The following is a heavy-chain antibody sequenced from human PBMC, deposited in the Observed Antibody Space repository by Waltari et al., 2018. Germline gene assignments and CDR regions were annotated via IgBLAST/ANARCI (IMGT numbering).Heavy chain of an antibody. CDR1: GLSCGNHG. V-gene: IGHV3-7*01. J-gene: IGHJ4*02. Sequence: EVQLVESGGGLAQPGGALRVSGADAGLSCGNHGMTWVRQASGKGPEWVANIKQDGSEKYYMDSVKGRFTISRDNAKNSLYLQMNNLRVEDTAVYYCTRGGRDSSWYWRDWGQGTLVTVSS. D-gene: IGHD6-13*01. CDR2: IKQDGSEK. CDR3: TRGGRDSSWYWRD.